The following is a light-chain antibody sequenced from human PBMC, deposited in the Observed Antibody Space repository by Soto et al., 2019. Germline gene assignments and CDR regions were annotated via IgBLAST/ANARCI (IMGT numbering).Light chain of an antibody. CDR3: QQYNNWPPWT. CDR1: QSVSSN. V-gene: IGKV3-15*01. J-gene: IGKJ1*01. CDR2: GAS. Sequence: EIVMTQSPATLSVSPGERAILSCSASQSVSSNLAWYQQKPGQAPRLLIYGASTRATGIPARFSGSGSGTEFTLTISSLQSEDFAVYYCQQYNNWPPWTFGQGTKVDIK.